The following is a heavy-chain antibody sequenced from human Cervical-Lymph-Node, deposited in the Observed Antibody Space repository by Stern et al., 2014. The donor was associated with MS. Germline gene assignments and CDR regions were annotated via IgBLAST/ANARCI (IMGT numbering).Heavy chain of an antibody. D-gene: IGHD2-21*02. CDR2: IYTSGSA. CDR1: GASLTTGSYY. Sequence: VQLEESGPGLVKPSQTLSLTCTVSGASLTTGSYYWNWIRQPAGKGVEWIGQIYTSGSASYHPSLRNGLSMAVDTSKNQSSLILSSVTAADTAVYYCARGDRRLRAFDLWGQGTMVTVSS. CDR3: ARGDRRLRAFDL. V-gene: IGHV4-61*02. J-gene: IGHJ3*01.